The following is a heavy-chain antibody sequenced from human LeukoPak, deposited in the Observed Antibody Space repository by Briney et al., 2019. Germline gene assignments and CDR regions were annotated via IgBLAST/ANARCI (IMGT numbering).Heavy chain of an antibody. V-gene: IGHV3-7*01. Sequence: GGSLRLSCAASGFIFCTHWMNWVRQAPGKGLEWVAIIKGDGTETLYADSVKGRFTISRDNTKSSLYLQINSLRAEDTAVYYCVGGGGWLPDFWGQGVLVTVSS. J-gene: IGHJ4*02. CDR2: IKGDGTET. CDR3: VGGGGWLPDF. D-gene: IGHD6-19*01. CDR1: GFIFCTHW.